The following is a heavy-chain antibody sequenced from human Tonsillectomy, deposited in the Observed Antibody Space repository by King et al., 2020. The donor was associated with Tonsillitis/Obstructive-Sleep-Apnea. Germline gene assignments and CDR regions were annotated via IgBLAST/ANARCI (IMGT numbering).Heavy chain of an antibody. V-gene: IGHV4-39*01. D-gene: IGHD6-13*01. CDR3: AGLSKAAAGRSFDY. J-gene: IGHJ4*02. CDR1: GGSISSSSYY. Sequence: LQLQESGPGLVKPSETLSLTCTVSGGSISSSSYYWGWIRQPPGKGLEWIGNIYYSGSTYYNPSLKSRVTISVDTSKNQFSLKLSSVTAADTAVYYFAGLSKAAAGRSFDYWGPGPLVLVSS. CDR2: IYYSGST.